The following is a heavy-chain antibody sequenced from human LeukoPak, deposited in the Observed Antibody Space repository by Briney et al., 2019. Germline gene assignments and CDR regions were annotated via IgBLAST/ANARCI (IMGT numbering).Heavy chain of an antibody. J-gene: IGHJ4*02. Sequence: GASVKVSCKASGYTFTSYYMHWVRQAPGQRLEWMGWINAGNGNTKYSQKFQGRVTITRDASASTAYMELNGLRSEDTAVYYCARDAHYDSSGRFDYWGQESLVTVSS. CDR3: ARDAHYDSSGRFDY. CDR2: INAGNGNT. V-gene: IGHV1-3*01. D-gene: IGHD3-22*01. CDR1: GYTFTSYY.